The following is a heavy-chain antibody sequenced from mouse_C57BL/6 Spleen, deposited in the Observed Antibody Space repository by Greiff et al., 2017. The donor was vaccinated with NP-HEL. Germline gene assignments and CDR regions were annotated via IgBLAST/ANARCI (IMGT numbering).Heavy chain of an antibody. CDR2: IDPSDSYT. Sequence: QVQLKQPGAELVKPGASVKLSCKASGYTFTSYWMQWVKQRPGQGLEWIGEIDPSDSYTNYNQKFKGKATLTVDTSSSTAYMQLSSLTSEDSAVYYCASGSSYGYWGQGTTLTVSS. J-gene: IGHJ2*01. CDR3: ASGSSYGY. D-gene: IGHD1-1*01. V-gene: IGHV1-50*01. CDR1: GYTFTSYW.